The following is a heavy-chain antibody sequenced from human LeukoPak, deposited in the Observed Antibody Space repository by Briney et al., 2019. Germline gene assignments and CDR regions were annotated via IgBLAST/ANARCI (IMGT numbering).Heavy chain of an antibody. D-gene: IGHD3-16*01. J-gene: IGHJ5*02. CDR2: IYYSGST. CDR1: GGSISSYY. Sequence: SETLSLTCTVSGGSISSYYWSWIRQPPGKGLEWIGYIYYSGSTNYNPSLKSRVTISVDTSKNQFSLKLSSVTAADTAVYYCARDKGGGLIKPWGQGTLVTVSS. CDR3: ARDKGGGLIKP. V-gene: IGHV4-59*01.